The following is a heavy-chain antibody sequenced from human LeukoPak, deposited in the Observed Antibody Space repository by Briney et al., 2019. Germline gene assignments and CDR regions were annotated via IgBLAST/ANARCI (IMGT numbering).Heavy chain of an antibody. CDR2: IRSKANGYAT. V-gene: IGHV3-73*01. D-gene: IGHD2-2*01. CDR1: GFTFSGSG. J-gene: IGHJ4*02. Sequence: GGSLRLSCAASGFTFSGSGMHWVRQASGKGLEWVGRIRSKANGYATAYTASVKGRFTISRDDSKNMAYLQMNSLKTEDTAVYYCARYCSRTICYGWGQGTLVTVSS. CDR3: ARYCSRTICYG.